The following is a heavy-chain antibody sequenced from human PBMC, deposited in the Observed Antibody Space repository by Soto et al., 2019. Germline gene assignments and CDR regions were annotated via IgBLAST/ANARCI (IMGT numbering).Heavy chain of an antibody. V-gene: IGHV1-3*01. Sequence: GASVKVSCKASGYTFTSYAMHWVRQAPGQRLEWMGWINAGNGNTKYSQKFQGRVTITRDTSASTAYMELSSLRSEDTAVYYCARRSVPSIAARPGRVWFDPWGQGTLVTVSS. CDR2: INAGNGNT. J-gene: IGHJ5*02. D-gene: IGHD6-6*01. CDR3: ARRSVPSIAARPGRVWFDP. CDR1: GYTFTSYA.